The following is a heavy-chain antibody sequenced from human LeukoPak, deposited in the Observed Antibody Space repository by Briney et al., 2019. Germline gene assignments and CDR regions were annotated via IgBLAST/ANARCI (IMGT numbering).Heavy chain of an antibody. Sequence: PSETLSLTCAVYGGSFSGYYWSWIRQPPGKGLEWIGEINHSGSTNYNPSLKSRVTISVDTSKNQFSLKLSSVTAADTAVYYCARGPGFADWGKGTLVTVSS. CDR1: GGSFSGYY. V-gene: IGHV4-34*01. D-gene: IGHD3-9*01. J-gene: IGHJ4*02. CDR3: ARGPGFAD. CDR2: INHSGST.